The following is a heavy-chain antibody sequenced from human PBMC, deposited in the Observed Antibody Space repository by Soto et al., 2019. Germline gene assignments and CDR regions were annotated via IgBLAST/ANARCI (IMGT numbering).Heavy chain of an antibody. D-gene: IGHD3-22*01. CDR1: GFSFSTYA. CDR3: ARDPDYDSSGYYDY. V-gene: IGHV3-30-3*01. J-gene: IGHJ4*02. CDR2: ISDDGNTK. Sequence: PGGSLRLSCAASGFSFSTYAMYWVRQAPGRGLEWVAVISDDGNTKYYADSVKGRFTISRDNSKNTLYLQMNSLRAEDTAVYYCARDPDYDSSGYYDYWGQGTLVTVSA.